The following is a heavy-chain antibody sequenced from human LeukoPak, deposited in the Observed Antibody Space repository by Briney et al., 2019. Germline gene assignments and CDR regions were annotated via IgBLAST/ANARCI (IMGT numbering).Heavy chain of an antibody. V-gene: IGHV4-34*01. CDR3: ARRDPDIVVGPAGKFES. Sequence: SETLSLTCGVYGGSFSGYYWSWIRQPPEKGLEWIGEINHSGSAKYSPSLKSRVTISVDTSKNQFSLKFTVTAADTAVYYCARRDPDIVVGPAGKFESWGQGALVTVSS. J-gene: IGHJ4*02. D-gene: IGHD2-2*01. CDR1: GGSFSGYY. CDR2: INHSGSA.